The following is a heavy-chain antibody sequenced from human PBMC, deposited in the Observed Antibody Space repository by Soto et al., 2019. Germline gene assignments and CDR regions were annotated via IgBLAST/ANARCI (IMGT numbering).Heavy chain of an antibody. Sequence: QLQLQESGPGLVKPSETLSLTCTVSGGSISSSSYYWVWIRQPPGKGLEWIGSIYYSGSTYYNPSLKSRVTISVDTSKNQFSLKLSSVTAADTAVYYCARQVGSGWYKRYFDLWGRGTLVTVSS. J-gene: IGHJ2*01. V-gene: IGHV4-39*01. D-gene: IGHD6-19*01. CDR3: ARQVGSGWYKRYFDL. CDR1: GGSISSSSYY. CDR2: IYYSGST.